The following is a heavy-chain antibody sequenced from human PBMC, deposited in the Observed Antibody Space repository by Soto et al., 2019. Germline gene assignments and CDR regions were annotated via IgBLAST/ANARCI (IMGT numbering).Heavy chain of an antibody. CDR2: ISGSGGST. Sequence: PGGSLRLSCAASRFTFSSYAMSWVRQAPGKGLEWVSAISGSGGSTYYADSVKGRFTISRDNSKNTLYLQMNSLRAEDTAVYYCAKGGHRFGVVIMEYYFDYWGQGTLVTVSS. V-gene: IGHV3-23*01. CDR3: AKGGHRFGVVIMEYYFDY. J-gene: IGHJ4*02. CDR1: RFTFSSYA. D-gene: IGHD3-3*01.